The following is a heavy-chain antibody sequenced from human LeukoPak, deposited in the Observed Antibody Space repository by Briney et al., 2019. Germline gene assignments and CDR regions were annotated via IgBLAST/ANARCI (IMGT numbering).Heavy chain of an antibody. D-gene: IGHD5-24*01. CDR2: IYENGGTT. Sequence: GGSLRLSCVGSGFTFRSHAMSWVRQAPEKGLEFVSGIYENGGTTYYADSVKGRFSISRDNSKNTLYLQMDSLRGEDTAVYYCAKGGDGYNYYFDYWGQETLVTVSS. V-gene: IGHV3-23*01. J-gene: IGHJ4*02. CDR1: GFTFRSHA. CDR3: AKGGDGYNYYFDY.